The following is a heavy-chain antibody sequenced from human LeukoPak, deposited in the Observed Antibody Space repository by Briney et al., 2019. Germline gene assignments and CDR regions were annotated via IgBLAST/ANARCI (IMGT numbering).Heavy chain of an antibody. D-gene: IGHD3-10*02. CDR3: AELGITMIGGV. CDR2: ISSSSSYI. J-gene: IGHJ6*04. V-gene: IGHV3-21*01. CDR1: GFTFSSYS. Sequence: GGSLRLSCAASGFTFSSYSMNWVRQAPGKGLEWVSSISSSSSYIYYADSVKGRSTISRDNAKNSLYLQMNSLRAEDTAGYYCAELGITMIGGVWGKGTTVTISS.